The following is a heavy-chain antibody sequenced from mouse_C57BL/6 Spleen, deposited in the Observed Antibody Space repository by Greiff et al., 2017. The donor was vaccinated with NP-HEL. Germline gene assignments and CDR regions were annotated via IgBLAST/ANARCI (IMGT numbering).Heavy chain of an antibody. CDR3: AREGERYYFDY. CDR2: ISYDGSN. V-gene: IGHV3-6*01. CDR1: GYSITSGYY. D-gene: IGHD1-1*01. J-gene: IGHJ2*01. Sequence: EVKLLESGPGLVKPSQSLSLTCSVTGYSITSGYYWNWIRQFPGNKLEWMGYISYDGSNNYNPSLKNRISITRDTSKNQFFLKLNSVTTEDTATYYCAREGERYYFDYWGQGTTLTVSS.